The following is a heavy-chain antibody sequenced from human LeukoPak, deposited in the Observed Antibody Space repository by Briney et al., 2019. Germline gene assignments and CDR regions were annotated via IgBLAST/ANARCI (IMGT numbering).Heavy chain of an antibody. CDR1: GFPFNKYG. V-gene: IGHV3-23*01. D-gene: IGHD2-15*01. CDR2: ISGTGGTT. J-gene: IGHJ4*02. CDR3: AKVGGAYSDSDY. Sequence: GGSLRLSCAASGFPFNKYGMSWVRQAPGMGLDWVSTISGTGGTTDYADSVKGRFTISRDNSKNTLYLQMNSLRAEDTAIYYCAKVGGAYSDSDYWGQGTLVTVSS.